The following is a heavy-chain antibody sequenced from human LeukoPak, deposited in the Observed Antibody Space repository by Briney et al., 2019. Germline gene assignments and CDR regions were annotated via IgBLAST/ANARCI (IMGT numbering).Heavy chain of an antibody. CDR1: GGSFSGYY. CDR3: ATTEDCSSTSCPSDAFDI. V-gene: IGHV4-34*01. J-gene: IGHJ3*02. CDR2: INDSGST. D-gene: IGHD2-2*01. Sequence: SETLSLTCAVYGGSFSGYYWSWIRQPPGKGLEWIGEINDSGSTNYNPSLKSRVTISVDTSKNQFSLKLSSVTAADTAVYYCATTEDCSSTSCPSDAFDIWGQGTMVTVSS.